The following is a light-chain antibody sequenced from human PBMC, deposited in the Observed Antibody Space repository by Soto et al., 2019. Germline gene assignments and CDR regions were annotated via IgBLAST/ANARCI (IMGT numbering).Light chain of an antibody. CDR2: DVS. J-gene: IGLJ1*01. CDR3: SSYTRSSPYV. CDR1: SSDVGGYNY. V-gene: IGLV2-14*01. Sequence: QSARTQPAAVSGSPGQSITISCTGTSSDVGGYNYVSWYQQHPGKAPKLMIYDVSNRPSGVSNRFSGSKSGNTASLTISGLQAEDEADYYCSSYTRSSPYVFATGTRLTVL.